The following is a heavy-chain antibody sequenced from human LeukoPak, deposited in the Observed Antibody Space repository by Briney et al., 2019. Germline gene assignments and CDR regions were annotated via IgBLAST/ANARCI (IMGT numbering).Heavy chain of an antibody. CDR3: ARGAPVLRYFDWLLPFDY. J-gene: IGHJ4*02. D-gene: IGHD3-9*01. CDR2: INHSGST. CDR1: GGSFSGYY. Sequence: SETLSLTCAVYGGSFSGYYWSWIRQPPGKGLEWIGEINHSGSTNYNPSLKSRVTISVDTSNNQFSLKLSSVTPADTAVYYCARGAPVLRYFDWLLPFDYWGQGTLVTVSS. V-gene: IGHV4-34*01.